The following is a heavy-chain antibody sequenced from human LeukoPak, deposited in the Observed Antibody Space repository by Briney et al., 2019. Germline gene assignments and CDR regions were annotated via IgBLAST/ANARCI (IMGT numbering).Heavy chain of an antibody. V-gene: IGHV3-33*06. CDR3: AKERGPFDAFDI. J-gene: IGHJ3*02. Sequence: PGGSLRLSCAASGFTFSTYGMHWVRQAPAKGLEWVAVIWSNGVNRFYAESVSGRFSFSRDNSKITLSLQMDCLRDEGTAVYYCAKERGPFDAFDIWGQGTMVTVSS. CDR2: IWSNGVNR. CDR1: GFTFSTYG.